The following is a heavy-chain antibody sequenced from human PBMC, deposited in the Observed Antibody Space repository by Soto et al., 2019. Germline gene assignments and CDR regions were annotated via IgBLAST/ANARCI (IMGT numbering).Heavy chain of an antibody. CDR1: GGSISSSSYY. CDR2: IYYSGST. D-gene: IGHD7-27*01. V-gene: IGHV4-39*01. Sequence: SETLSLTCTVSGGSISSSSYYWGWIRQPPGKGLEWIGSIYYSGSTYYNPSLKSRVTISVDTSKNQFSRKLSSVTAADTAVYYCATGGTGDLVDYWGQGTLVTVSS. J-gene: IGHJ4*02. CDR3: ATGGTGDLVDY.